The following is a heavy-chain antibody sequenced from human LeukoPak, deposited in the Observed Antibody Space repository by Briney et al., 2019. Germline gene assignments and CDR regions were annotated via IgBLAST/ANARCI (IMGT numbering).Heavy chain of an antibody. V-gene: IGHV1-8*01. D-gene: IGHD6-19*01. CDR3: ARVRNEAVAGLLVYYYYYMDV. CDR1: GYTFTSYD. Sequence: ASVTVSCKASGYTFTSYDINWVRQATGQGLEWMGWMNPNSGNTGYAQKFQGRVTMTRNTSISTAYMELSSLRSEDTAVYYCARVRNEAVAGLLVYYYYYMDVWGKGTTVTISS. J-gene: IGHJ6*03. CDR2: MNPNSGNT.